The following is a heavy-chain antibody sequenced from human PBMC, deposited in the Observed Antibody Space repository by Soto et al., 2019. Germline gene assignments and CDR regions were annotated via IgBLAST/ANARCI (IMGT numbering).Heavy chain of an antibody. J-gene: IGHJ4*02. CDR3: AKIPGGKRAKNDFIDY. CDR1: GFTFSSYA. CDR2: ISTSGGST. Sequence: QPGGSLRLSCAASGFTFSSYAMSWVRQDPGKGLEWVSSISTSGGSTYYADSVEGRFTISRDNSRNNLYLQMNSLRAEDTAIYYCAKIPGGKRAKNDFIDYWGQGTLVTVSS. D-gene: IGHD2-15*01. V-gene: IGHV3-23*01.